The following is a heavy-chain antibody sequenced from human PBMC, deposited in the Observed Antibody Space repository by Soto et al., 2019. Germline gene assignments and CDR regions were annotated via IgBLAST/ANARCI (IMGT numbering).Heavy chain of an antibody. J-gene: IGHJ5*02. V-gene: IGHV4-39*01. CDR2: IYYSGST. CDR3: ARADYATNWFDP. D-gene: IGHD3-16*01. CDR1: GGSLSSSSYY. Sequence: SSETLCLTCTVSGGSLSSSSYYVGWIRQPPGKGLEWIGSIYYSGSTYYNPSLKSRVTISVDTSKNQFSLKLSSVTAADTAVYYCARADYATNWFDPWGQGTLVTVSS.